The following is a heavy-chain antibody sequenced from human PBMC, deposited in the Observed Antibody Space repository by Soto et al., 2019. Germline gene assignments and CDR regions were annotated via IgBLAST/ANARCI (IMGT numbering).Heavy chain of an antibody. D-gene: IGHD2-2*01. CDR3: AVGDCSSTSGDARRLYYYGMDV. CDR1: GFTFSSYG. CDR2: ISYDGSNK. Sequence: QVQLVESGGGVVQPGRSLRLSCAASGFTFSSYGMHWVRQAPGKGLEWVAVISYDGSNKYYADSVKGRFTISRDNSKNTMYLQLNSQRAEDTAVDYCAVGDCSSTSGDARRLYYYGMDVWGQGTTVTVS. J-gene: IGHJ6*02. V-gene: IGHV3-30*03.